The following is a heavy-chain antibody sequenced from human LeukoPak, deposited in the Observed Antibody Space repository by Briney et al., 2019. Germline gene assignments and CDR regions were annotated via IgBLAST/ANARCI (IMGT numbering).Heavy chain of an antibody. Sequence: GSLRLSCAASGFTVSSNYMSWVRQAPGKGLEWVSVIYSGGSTYYADSVKGRFTISRDNSKNTLYLQMNSLRAEDTAVYYCARVRYCSSTSCSNFDYWGQGTLVTVSS. J-gene: IGHJ4*02. D-gene: IGHD2-2*01. CDR3: ARVRYCSSTSCSNFDY. V-gene: IGHV3-66*02. CDR2: IYSGGST. CDR1: GFTVSSNY.